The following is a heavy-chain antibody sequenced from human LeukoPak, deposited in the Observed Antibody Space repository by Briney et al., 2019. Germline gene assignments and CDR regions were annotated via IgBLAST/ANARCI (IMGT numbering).Heavy chain of an antibody. D-gene: IGHD3-10*02. CDR3: AKCSASYSNDAFDV. J-gene: IGHJ3*01. CDR1: GFTFNNYA. Sequence: PGGSLRLSCAASGFTFNNYAMNWVRQAPGKGLEWVSYIREGGSNTRYSDSVKGRFIISRDNSKNILFLQMNSLRAEDTAIYYCAKCSASYSNDAFDVWGRGTMVTVSS. CDR2: IREGGSNT. V-gene: IGHV3-23*01.